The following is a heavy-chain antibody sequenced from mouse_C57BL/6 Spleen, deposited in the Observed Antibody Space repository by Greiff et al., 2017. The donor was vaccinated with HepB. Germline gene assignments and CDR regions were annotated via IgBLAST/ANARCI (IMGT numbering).Heavy chain of an antibody. J-gene: IGHJ3*01. V-gene: IGHV10-3*01. CDR2: IRSKSSNYAT. D-gene: IGHD3-3*01. CDR3: VGGAKRDEGFAY. CDR1: GFTFNTYA. Sequence: EVQLVESGGGLVQPKGSLKLSCAASGFTFNTYAMHWVRQAPGKGLEWVARIRSKSSNYATYYADSVKDRFTISRDDSQSMLYLQMNNLKTEDTAMYDRVGGAKRDEGFAYWGQGTLVTVSA.